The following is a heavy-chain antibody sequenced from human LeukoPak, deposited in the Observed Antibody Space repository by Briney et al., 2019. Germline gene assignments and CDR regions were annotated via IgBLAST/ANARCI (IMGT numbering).Heavy chain of an antibody. CDR3: ARVYDILPSYFVY. V-gene: IGHV4-34*01. CDR2: INHSGST. J-gene: IGHJ4*02. CDR1: GGSFGGYY. Sequence: SETLSLTCAVYGGSFGGYYWSWIRQPPGKGLEWIGEINHSGSTNYNPSLKSRVTISVDTSKNQFSLKLSSVTAADTAVYYCARVYDILPSYFVYWGQGTLVTVSS. D-gene: IGHD3-9*01.